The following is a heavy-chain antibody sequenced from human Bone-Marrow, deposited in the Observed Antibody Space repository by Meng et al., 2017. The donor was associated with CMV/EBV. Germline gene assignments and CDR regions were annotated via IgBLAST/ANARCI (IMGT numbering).Heavy chain of an antibody. CDR2: INGDGSIT. D-gene: IGHD3-22*01. Sequence: GGSLRLSCAASGFTFSSYAMSWVRQAPGKGLVWVSRINGDGSITTYADSVKGRFTISRDNAKNTLYLQMNSLRAEDTAVFYCARESYFYETSALGDFWGQGTLVTVSS. CDR3: ARESYFYETSALGDF. CDR1: GFTFSSYA. J-gene: IGHJ4*02. V-gene: IGHV3-74*03.